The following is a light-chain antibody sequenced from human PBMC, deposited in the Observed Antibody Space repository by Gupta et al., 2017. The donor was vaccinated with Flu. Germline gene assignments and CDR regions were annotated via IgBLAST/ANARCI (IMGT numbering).Light chain of an antibody. Sequence: PSTLSASETDRVIIACLAFQRIRSRSPSYLHIARRAPKLLIYKASNLQNGVPSRFSGSGSGTELTLTISSLQPEDFATYYCQQDYSYSRTFGEGTKVEVK. CDR2: KAS. CDR1: QRIRSR. CDR3: QQDYSYSRT. V-gene: IGKV1-5*03. J-gene: IGKJ4*02.